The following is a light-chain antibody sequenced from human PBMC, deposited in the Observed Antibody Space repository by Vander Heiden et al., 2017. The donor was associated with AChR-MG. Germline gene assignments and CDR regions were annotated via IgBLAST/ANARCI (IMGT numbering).Light chain of an antibody. CDR1: QSVSSSA. J-gene: IGKJ2*01. CDR2: GAS. Sequence: EIALTQSPGTLSLSPGERATLSCRATQSVSSSALAWYQQKPGQAPRLLIYGASSRATGISDRFSGSGSGTDFTLTISRLEPEDSAVYYCQQYGSSPYTFGQGTKLEI. CDR3: QQYGSSPYT. V-gene: IGKV3-20*01.